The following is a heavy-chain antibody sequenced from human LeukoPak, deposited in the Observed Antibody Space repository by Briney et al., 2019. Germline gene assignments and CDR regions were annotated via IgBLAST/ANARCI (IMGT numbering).Heavy chain of an antibody. CDR3: ARDTYGGSYFPLPY. CDR1: GYTFSGYY. Sequence: ASVTVSRKASGYTFSGYYMHWVRQAPGQGLEWMGWLSPKSGATKYAQKFQGRVTLTRDLSLNTAYMELSSLTSDDTAVYYCARDTYGGSYFPLPYWGQGALVTVSS. D-gene: IGHD1-26*01. CDR2: LSPKSGAT. J-gene: IGHJ4*02. V-gene: IGHV1-2*02.